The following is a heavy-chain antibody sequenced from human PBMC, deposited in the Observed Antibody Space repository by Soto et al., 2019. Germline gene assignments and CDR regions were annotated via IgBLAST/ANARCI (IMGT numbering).Heavy chain of an antibody. CDR3: VGEVGFQLIY. V-gene: IGHV3-48*01. CDR2: ITSSAVT. CDR1: GFTFSTHS. D-gene: IGHD2-2*01. Sequence: GGYLILSCAASGFTFSTHSMTWVRQAPGKGLEWISYITSSAVTMYADSVKGRFTISRDNAKNSLYLQMNSLRGEDTAVYFCVGEVGFQLIYWGQGP. J-gene: IGHJ4*02.